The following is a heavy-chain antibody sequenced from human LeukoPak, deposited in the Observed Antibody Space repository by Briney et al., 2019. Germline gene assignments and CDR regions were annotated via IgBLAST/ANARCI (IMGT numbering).Heavy chain of an antibody. V-gene: IGHV4-4*07. D-gene: IGHD3-10*01. Sequence: PSETLSLTCTVSGGSISSYYWSWIRQPAGKGLEWIGRIYTSGSTNYNPSLKSRVTMSVDTSKNQFSLKLSSVTAADTAVYYCARDYCGSGSHYYFDYWGQGTLVTVSS. J-gene: IGHJ4*02. CDR1: GGSISSYY. CDR2: IYTSGST. CDR3: ARDYCGSGSHYYFDY.